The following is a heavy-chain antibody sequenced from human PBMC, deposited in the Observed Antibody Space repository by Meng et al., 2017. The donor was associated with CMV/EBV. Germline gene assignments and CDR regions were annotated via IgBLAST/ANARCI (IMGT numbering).Heavy chain of an antibody. CDR3: ARTAQGRNWFDP. CDR1: GYTFTSYY. CDR2: INPSGGST. J-gene: IGHJ5*02. Sequence: QLVKSRVGVKKPGASVKVSFKASGYTFTSYYMHWVRQAPGQGLEWMGIINPSGGSTSYAQKFQGRVTMTRDTSTSTVYMELSSLRSEDTAVYYCARTAQGRNWFDPWGQGTLVTVSS. V-gene: IGHV1-46*01. D-gene: IGHD2-21*02.